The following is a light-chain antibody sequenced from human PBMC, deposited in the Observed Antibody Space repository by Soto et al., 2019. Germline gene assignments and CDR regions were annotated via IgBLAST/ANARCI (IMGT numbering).Light chain of an antibody. CDR1: QSVRSK. CDR2: DAS. V-gene: IGKV3-15*01. CDR3: QQYNTWPWT. Sequence: EIVMTQSPGTLSVSPGERVTLSCRASQSVRSKLVWYQRKPGQSPRLLIYDASTRATGMPGRFSGSGSGTEFTLTISSLQSEDFAVYYCQQYNTWPWTFGQGTKVEIK. J-gene: IGKJ1*01.